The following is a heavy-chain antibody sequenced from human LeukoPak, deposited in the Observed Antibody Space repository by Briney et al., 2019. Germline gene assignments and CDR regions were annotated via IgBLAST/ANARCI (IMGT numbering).Heavy chain of an antibody. CDR2: IYYSGST. J-gene: IGHJ4*02. CDR3: ARRPQRAVANARYFDY. CDR1: GGSISSSSNY. Sequence: PSETLSLTCTVSGGSISSSSNYWVWIRQPPGKGLEWIGSIYYSGSTYYNPSLMSRVTISVDTSKSQFSLKLSSVTAADTAVYYCARRPQRAVANARYFDYWGQGTLVTVSS. D-gene: IGHD6-19*01. V-gene: IGHV4-39*01.